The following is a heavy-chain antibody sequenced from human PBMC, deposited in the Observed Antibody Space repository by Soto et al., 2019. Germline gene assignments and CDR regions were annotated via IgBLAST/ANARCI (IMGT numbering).Heavy chain of an antibody. D-gene: IGHD3-22*01. Sequence: ASVKVSCKASGYTFTSAAMHWLRQAAGQRPEWMGWINAGTGNTKYSQKVHGSLTIARYRFASTVYLKMSSRRSETTSVYSCARLPHYFFTTGYSREYFKHWGPGTPVTVSS. CDR2: INAGTGNT. CDR3: ARLPHYFFTTGYSREYFKH. V-gene: IGHV1-3*01. J-gene: IGHJ1*01. CDR1: GYTFTSAA.